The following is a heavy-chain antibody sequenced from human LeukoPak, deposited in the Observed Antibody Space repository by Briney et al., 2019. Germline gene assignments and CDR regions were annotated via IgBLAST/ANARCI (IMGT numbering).Heavy chain of an antibody. Sequence: GGSLRLSCAASGFIFSNYNMNWVRQAPGKGLEWVSFISSSGSYIYFADSVNGRFTISRDNAKNSLFLQVNSLRAEDTGLYYRARATTAKRGSEGYWGRGTLVTVSS. V-gene: IGHV3-21*01. CDR1: GFIFSNYN. D-gene: IGHD4-11*01. CDR2: ISSSGSYI. CDR3: ARATTAKRGSEGY. J-gene: IGHJ4*02.